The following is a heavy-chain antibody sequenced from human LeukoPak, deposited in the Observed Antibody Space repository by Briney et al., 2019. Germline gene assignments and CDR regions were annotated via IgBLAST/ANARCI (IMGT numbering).Heavy chain of an antibody. D-gene: IGHD4-17*01. Sequence: GGSLRLSCAASEFTFSRYWMSWVRQAPGKGLEWVANIKEDGSVKNYLDSVRSRFTISRDNAKNSLYLQMNTLRAEDTAVYYCATAPLRGLDYYYMDVWGKGTTVTVSS. V-gene: IGHV3-7*01. J-gene: IGHJ6*03. CDR1: EFTFSRYW. CDR2: IKEDGSVK. CDR3: ATAPLRGLDYYYMDV.